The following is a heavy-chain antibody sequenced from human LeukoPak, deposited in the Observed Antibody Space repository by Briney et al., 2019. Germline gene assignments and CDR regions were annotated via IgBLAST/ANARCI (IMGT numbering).Heavy chain of an antibody. CDR2: IYYSGST. J-gene: IGHJ3*02. V-gene: IGHV4-59*01. D-gene: IGHD5-12*01. Sequence: PSETLSLTCSVSGGSTSSEYWTCVRQPPGKGLEWIGYIYYSGSTNYNPSLKSRVIISLDTSKNQFSLKLSSVTAADTAVYYCARESPYDGAFDIWGQGTVVTVSS. CDR3: ARESPYDGAFDI. CDR1: GGSTSSEY.